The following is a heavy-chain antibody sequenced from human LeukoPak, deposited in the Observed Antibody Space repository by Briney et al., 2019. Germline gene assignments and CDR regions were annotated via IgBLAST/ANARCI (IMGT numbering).Heavy chain of an antibody. D-gene: IGHD6-19*01. J-gene: IGHJ4*02. Sequence: SETLSLTSTVSGGSISSYYWSWIRQPAGKGLEWIGRTYTSGSTNYTPSLKSRVTMSVDTSKNQFSLKLSSVTAADTAVYYCARLAVAGTMVFDYWGQGTLVTVSS. CDR2: TYTSGST. V-gene: IGHV4-4*07. CDR3: ARLAVAGTMVFDY. CDR1: GGSISSYY.